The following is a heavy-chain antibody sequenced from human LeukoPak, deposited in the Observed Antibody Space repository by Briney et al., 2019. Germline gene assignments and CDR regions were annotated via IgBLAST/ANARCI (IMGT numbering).Heavy chain of an antibody. Sequence: GGSLRLSCAASGFTVSSNYMSWVRQAPGKGLEWVSVIYSGGSTYYADSVKGRFTISRDNSKNTLYLQMNSLRAEDTAVYYCARVNSERRNYYGMDVWGKGTTVTVSA. CDR3: ARVNSERRNYYGMDV. D-gene: IGHD4-23*01. CDR1: GFTVSSNY. J-gene: IGHJ6*04. V-gene: IGHV3-53*01. CDR2: IYSGGST.